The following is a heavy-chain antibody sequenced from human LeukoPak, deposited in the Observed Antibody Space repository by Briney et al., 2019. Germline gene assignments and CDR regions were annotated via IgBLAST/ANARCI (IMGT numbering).Heavy chain of an antibody. CDR1: GFTFTDYP. CDR2: INWNGGST. D-gene: IGHD6-19*01. V-gene: IGHV3-20*04. Sequence: GGSLRLSCAASGFTFTDYPMHWVRQAPGKGLEWVSGINWNGGSTGYADSVKGRFTISRDNAKNSLYLQMNSLRAEDTALYYCARAVRIAVAGNFDYWGQGTLVTVSS. J-gene: IGHJ4*02. CDR3: ARAVRIAVAGNFDY.